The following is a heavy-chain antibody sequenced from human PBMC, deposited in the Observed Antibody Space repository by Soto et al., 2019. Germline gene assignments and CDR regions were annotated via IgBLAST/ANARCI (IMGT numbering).Heavy chain of an antibody. CDR1: GYTFTTYG. D-gene: IGHD2-8*01. CDR3: ASDELDCSQGGCYTDYYFAY. V-gene: IGHV1-18*04. J-gene: IGHJ4*02. Sequence: QVQLVQSGAEVKKPGASVKVSCKASGYTFTTYGINWVRQAPGQGLEWRGWISTFNVNTNYAQKVQGRVTLTTDTSTSTAYIELRSLTSADSAVYYCASDELDCSQGGCYTDYYFAYWGQGTLVTVSS. CDR2: ISTFNVNT.